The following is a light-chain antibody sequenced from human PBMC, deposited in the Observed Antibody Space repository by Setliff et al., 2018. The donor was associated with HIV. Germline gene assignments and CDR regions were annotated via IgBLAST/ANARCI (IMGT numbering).Light chain of an antibody. CDR3: CSNTGSNTYV. V-gene: IGLV2-23*01. J-gene: IGLJ1*01. Sequence: QSVLTQPASVSGSPGQSITISCTGTSGDVGRYSLVSWYQQQPGKPPKLMIYQASKRPSGVSNRFSGSKSGNTASLTISGLQAGDEADYYCCSNTGSNTYVFGTGTKVTVL. CDR1: SGDVGRYSL. CDR2: QAS.